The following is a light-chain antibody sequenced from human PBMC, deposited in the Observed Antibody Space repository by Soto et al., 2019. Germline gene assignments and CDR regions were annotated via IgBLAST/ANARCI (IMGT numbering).Light chain of an antibody. V-gene: IGKV3-11*01. Sequence: EIVLTQSPATLSFFPGERATLSCSARQSINSYLAWYQQNPGQAPRLLMSAASNRATGIPARFSGSGSGTDCTITISSLEPEEFAVYYCQHRSKFCGGTKVEIK. J-gene: IGKJ4*02. CDR3: QHRSK. CDR2: AAS. CDR1: QSINSY.